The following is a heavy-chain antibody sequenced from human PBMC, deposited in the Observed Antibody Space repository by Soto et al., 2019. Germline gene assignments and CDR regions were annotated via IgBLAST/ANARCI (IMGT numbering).Heavy chain of an antibody. J-gene: IGHJ4*02. V-gene: IGHV3-23*01. D-gene: IGHD1-26*01. CDR2: ISSSGGST. CDR1: GVTFSSCA. Sequence: EVQLLESGGGLVQPGGSLRLPWAAAGVTFSSCAMTWVRQAPGKGLERVSSISSSGGSTYYADFVKGRFTISRDNSKNTLYLQMNSLRAEDTAVYYCAKRRNSGSASDYWGQGTLVSVTS. CDR3: AKRRNSGSASDY.